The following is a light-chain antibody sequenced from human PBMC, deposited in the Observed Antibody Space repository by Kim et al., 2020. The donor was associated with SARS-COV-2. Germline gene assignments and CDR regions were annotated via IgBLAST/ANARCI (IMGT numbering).Light chain of an antibody. Sequence: SYELTQPPSVSVSPGQTARITCSGDALPKQYAYWYQQKPGQAPVLVIFKDSERPSGIPERFSGSSSGTTVTLTISGVQAEDEADYYCQSADSSGTYVVFGRGTKLT. CDR3: QSADSSGTYVV. V-gene: IGLV3-25*03. CDR1: ALPKQY. CDR2: KDS. J-gene: IGLJ2*01.